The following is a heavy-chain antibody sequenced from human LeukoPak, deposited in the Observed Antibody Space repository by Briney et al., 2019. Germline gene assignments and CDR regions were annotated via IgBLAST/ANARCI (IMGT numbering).Heavy chain of an antibody. J-gene: IGHJ6*03. V-gene: IGHV4-38-2*02. CDR1: GYSTSSGYY. CDR2: IYHSGST. Sequence: SETLSLTCTVSGYSTSSGYYWGWIRQLPGKGLEWIGSIYHSGSTYYNPSLKSRVTISVGTSKNQFSLKLSSVTAADTAVYYCARVAPATYYMDVWGKGTTVTVSS. D-gene: IGHD2-2*01. CDR3: ARVAPATYYMDV.